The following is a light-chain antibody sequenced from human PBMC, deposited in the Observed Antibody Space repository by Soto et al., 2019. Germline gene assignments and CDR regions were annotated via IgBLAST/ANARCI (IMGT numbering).Light chain of an antibody. CDR3: QQYGSSPPALT. V-gene: IGKV3-20*01. CDR2: GAS. CDR1: QSVSSSY. Sequence: EIVLTQSPGTLSLSPGERAPLSCRASQSVSSSYLAWDQQKPGQAPRLLLYGASSRATGIPDRFSGSGSGTDFTLTISRLEPEDFAVYYCQQYGSSPPALTFGGGTKVEIK. J-gene: IGKJ4*01.